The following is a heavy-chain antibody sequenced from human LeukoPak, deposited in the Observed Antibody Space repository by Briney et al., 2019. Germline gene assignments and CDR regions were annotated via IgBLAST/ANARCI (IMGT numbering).Heavy chain of an antibody. Sequence: ASVKVSCKASGYTFTGFYIHWLRQAPGQGPEWMGWINPNSGGTRYAQKFQGKVALTSDSSISTAYMEVSRLQSGDTAIYYCAREIPSNWNDAFDYWGQGTLVTVSS. CDR3: AREIPSNWNDAFDY. J-gene: IGHJ4*02. CDR1: GYTFTGFY. D-gene: IGHD1-20*01. CDR2: INPNSGGT. V-gene: IGHV1-2*02.